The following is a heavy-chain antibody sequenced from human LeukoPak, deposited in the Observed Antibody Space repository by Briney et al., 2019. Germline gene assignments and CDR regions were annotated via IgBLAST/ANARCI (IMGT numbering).Heavy chain of an antibody. V-gene: IGHV3-13*01. J-gene: IGHJ2*01. Sequence: GGSLRLSCAAAGFSLSNYDMHWVRQVTGKGLEWVSAIGTTGGTSYPGSVKGRSTVSRENAKNSVYLQMNSLGAGDTAVYYCAREIAVTGLWYSDLWGRGTLVTVSS. CDR1: GFSLSNYD. D-gene: IGHD6-19*01. CDR2: IGTTGGT. CDR3: AREIAVTGLWYSDL.